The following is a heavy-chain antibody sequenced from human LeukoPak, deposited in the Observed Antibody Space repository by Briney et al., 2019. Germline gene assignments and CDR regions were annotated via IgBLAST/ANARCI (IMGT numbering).Heavy chain of an antibody. J-gene: IGHJ4*02. CDR3: AKDVIVGATTGGFDY. Sequence: GGSLRLSCAASGFTFDDYAMHWVRQAPGKGLEWVSGISWNSGSIGYADSVKGRFTISRDNAKNSLYLQMNSLRAEDTGLYYCAKDVIVGATTGGFDYWGQGTLVTVSS. D-gene: IGHD1-26*01. CDR1: GFTFDDYA. V-gene: IGHV3-9*01. CDR2: ISWNSGSI.